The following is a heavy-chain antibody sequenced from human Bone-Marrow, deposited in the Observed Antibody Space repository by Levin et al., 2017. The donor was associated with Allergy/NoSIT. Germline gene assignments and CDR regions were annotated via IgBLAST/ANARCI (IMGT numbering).Heavy chain of an antibody. Sequence: GGSLRLSCAASGFTFSSYGMHWVRQAPGKGLEWVAVIWYDGSNKYYADSVKGRFTISRDNSKNTLYLQMNSLRAEDTAVYYCASVVWSPANYYYGMDVWGQGTTVTVSS. J-gene: IGHJ6*02. D-gene: IGHD2-21*01. CDR1: GFTFSSYG. V-gene: IGHV3-33*01. CDR2: IWYDGSNK. CDR3: ASVVWSPANYYYGMDV.